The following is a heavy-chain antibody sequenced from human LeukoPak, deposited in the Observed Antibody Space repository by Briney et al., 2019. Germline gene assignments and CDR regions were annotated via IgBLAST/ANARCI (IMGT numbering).Heavy chain of an antibody. CDR2: IKQDGSEK. CDR3: ARKPRRRITIFGVVIRNWFDP. CDR1: GFTFSSYW. J-gene: IGHJ5*02. Sequence: GGSLRLSCAASGFTFSSYWMSWVRQAPGKGLEWVANIKQDGSEKYYVDSVKGRFTVSRDNAKNSLYLQMNSLRAEDTAVYYCARKPRRRITIFGVVIRNWFDPWGQGTLVTVSS. V-gene: IGHV3-7*01. D-gene: IGHD3-3*01.